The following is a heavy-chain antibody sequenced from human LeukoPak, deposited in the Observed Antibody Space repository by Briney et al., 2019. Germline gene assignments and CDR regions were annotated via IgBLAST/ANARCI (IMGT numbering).Heavy chain of an antibody. Sequence: ASVKVSCKATGYTFTGYYMHWVRQAPGQGLEWMGWINPSSGGTNYAQKFQGRVTMTRDTSISTAYMELSRLRSDDTAVYYCARLTYYDFWSGYNYAFDIWGQGTMVTVSS. V-gene: IGHV1-2*02. CDR3: ARLTYYDFWSGYNYAFDI. J-gene: IGHJ3*02. CDR1: GYTFTGYY. CDR2: INPSSGGT. D-gene: IGHD3-3*01.